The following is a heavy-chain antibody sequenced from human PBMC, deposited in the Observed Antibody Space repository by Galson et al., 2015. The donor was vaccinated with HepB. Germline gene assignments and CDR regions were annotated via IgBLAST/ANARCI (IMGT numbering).Heavy chain of an antibody. CDR3: ARDRIAVAVEWGLIDY. CDR2: IKQDGSEK. D-gene: IGHD6-19*01. J-gene: IGHJ4*02. CDR1: GFTFSSYW. Sequence: SLRLSCAASGFTFSSYWMSWVRQAPGKGLEWVANIKQDGSEKYYVDSVKGRFTISRDNAKNSLYLQMNSLRAEDTAVYYCARDRIAVAVEWGLIDYWGQGTLVTVSS. V-gene: IGHV3-7*03.